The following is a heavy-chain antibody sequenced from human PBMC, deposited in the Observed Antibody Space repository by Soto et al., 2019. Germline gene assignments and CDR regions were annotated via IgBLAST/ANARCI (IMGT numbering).Heavy chain of an antibody. Sequence: EVQLLESGGGFVQPGGSLRLSCAASGFTFSSYAMIWVRQALGKGLEWVSAISGSGGSTYYAGSVKGRFTISRDNSKNTLYLQMKSLRAEDTAVYYCAKTSRGSWNYAFDIWGQGTMVTVSS. J-gene: IGHJ3*02. V-gene: IGHV3-23*01. CDR2: ISGSGGST. CDR1: GFTFSSYA. CDR3: AKTSRGSWNYAFDI. D-gene: IGHD6-13*01.